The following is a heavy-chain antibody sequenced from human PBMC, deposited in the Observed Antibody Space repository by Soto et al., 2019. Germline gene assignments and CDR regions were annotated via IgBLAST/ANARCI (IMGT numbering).Heavy chain of an antibody. CDR3: ARHPVSGSYAYYYGMDV. D-gene: IGHD1-26*01. J-gene: IGHJ6*02. CDR1: GGTFSSYA. CDR2: IIPIFGTA. V-gene: IGHV1-69*12. Sequence: QVQLVQSGAEVKKHGSSVKVSCKASGGTFSSYAISWVRQAPGQGLEWMGGIIPIFGTANYAQKFQGRVTLTADESTSTAYMELSSLRSEDTAVYYCARHPVSGSYAYYYGMDVWGQGTTVTVSS.